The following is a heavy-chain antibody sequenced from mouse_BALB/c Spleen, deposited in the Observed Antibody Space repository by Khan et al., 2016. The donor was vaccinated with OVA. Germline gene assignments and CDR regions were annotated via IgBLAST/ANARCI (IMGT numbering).Heavy chain of an antibody. Sequence: EVELVESGGDLVKPGGSLKLSCAASGFTFSSYSMSWVRQTPDKRLEWVASISSGGDYTYYPDSVKARFTISRDNAKNTLYLQMSDLKSEDTAMYYCADHLTGSLAYWGQGTLVTVSA. CDR1: GFTFSSYS. CDR2: ISSGGDYT. V-gene: IGHV5-6*01. CDR3: ADHLTGSLAY. J-gene: IGHJ3*01. D-gene: IGHD4-1*01.